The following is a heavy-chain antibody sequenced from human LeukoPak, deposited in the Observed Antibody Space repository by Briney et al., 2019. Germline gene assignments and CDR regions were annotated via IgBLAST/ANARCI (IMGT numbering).Heavy chain of an antibody. D-gene: IGHD3-10*01. CDR2: IIPIFGTA. CDR1: GGTFSSYA. J-gene: IGHJ4*02. V-gene: IGHV1-69*06. CDR3: ARSQYGSGSYSLRDY. Sequence: ASVKVSCKASGGTFSSYAISWVRQAPGQGLEWMGGIIPIFGTANYAQKFQGRVTITADKSTSTAYMELRSLRSDDTAVYYCARSQYGSGSYSLRDYWGQGTLVTVSS.